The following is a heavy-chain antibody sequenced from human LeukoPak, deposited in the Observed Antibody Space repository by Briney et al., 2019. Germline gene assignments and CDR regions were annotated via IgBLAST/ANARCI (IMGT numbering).Heavy chain of an antibody. CDR3: ARDAWYCSSTSCYFGRPDAFDI. CDR2: IKQDGSEK. V-gene: IGHV3-7*01. D-gene: IGHD2-2*01. CDR1: GFTVSTNY. Sequence: PGGSLRLSCAASGFTVSTNYMSWVRQAPGKGLEWVANIKQDGSEKYYVDSVKGRFTISRDNAKNSLYLQVNSLRAEDTAVYYCARDAWYCSSTSCYFGRPDAFDIWGQGTMVTVSS. J-gene: IGHJ3*02.